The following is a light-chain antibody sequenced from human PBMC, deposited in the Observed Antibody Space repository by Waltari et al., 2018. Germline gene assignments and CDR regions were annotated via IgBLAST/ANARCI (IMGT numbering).Light chain of an antibody. V-gene: IGLV1-40*01. J-gene: IGLJ2*01. Sequence: QSVLTQPPSVSGAPGPRVTTSSTGSFPNLGTSYDVHWYRQVPGTAPKLLIYCNNNRPSGVPDRVSGSKSGTSASLAITGLQAEDEADYFCQSYDNSLNAVIFGGGTKLTVL. CDR2: CNN. CDR1: FPNLGTSYD. CDR3: QSYDNSLNAVI.